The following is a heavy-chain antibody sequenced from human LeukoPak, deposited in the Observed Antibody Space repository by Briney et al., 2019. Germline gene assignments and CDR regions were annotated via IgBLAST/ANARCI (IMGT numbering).Heavy chain of an antibody. CDR2: IYDSGST. CDR3: ARLGGGTSDY. V-gene: IGHV4-39*01. Sequence: SETLSLTCTVSGGSISSSSYYWGWIRQPPGKGLEWIGSIYDSGSTYHNPSLKSRVTISVDTSKNQFSLKVTSVTAADTAVYYCARLGGGTSDYWGQGTLVTVSS. D-gene: IGHD3-16*01. CDR1: GGSISSSSYY. J-gene: IGHJ4*02.